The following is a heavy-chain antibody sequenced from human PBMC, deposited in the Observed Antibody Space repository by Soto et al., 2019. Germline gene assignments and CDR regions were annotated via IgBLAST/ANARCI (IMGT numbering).Heavy chain of an antibody. J-gene: IGHJ4*02. CDR1: GFTVRNHG. Sequence: SLILSFAAYGFTVRNHGMQRIRQAPGKGLEWVGVIWYDGIDKYYGDSVKGRFTISRDNSENTLYLQMTSLRPEDTDVYYCARLQVYHFDLWGQGTLVTVSS. V-gene: IGHV3-33*01. CDR3: ARLQVYHFDL. CDR2: IWYDGIDK.